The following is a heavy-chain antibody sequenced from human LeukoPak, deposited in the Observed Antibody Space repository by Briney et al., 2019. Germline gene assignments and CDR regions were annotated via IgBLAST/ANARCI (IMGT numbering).Heavy chain of an antibody. J-gene: IGHJ6*02. D-gene: IGHD2-2*02. V-gene: IGHV3-21*01. CDR1: GFTFSSYS. CDR3: ARDRELRYCSSTSCYNYFGMDV. Sequence: KSGGSLRLSCAASGFTFSSYSMNWVRQAPGKGLEWVSSITSSSYIYYADSVKGRFTISRDNAKNSLYLQMNSLRAEDTALYYCARDRELRYCSSTSCYNYFGMDVWGQGTTVTVSS. CDR2: ITSSSYI.